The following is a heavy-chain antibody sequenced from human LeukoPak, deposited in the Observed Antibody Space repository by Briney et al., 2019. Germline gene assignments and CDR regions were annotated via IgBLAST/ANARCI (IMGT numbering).Heavy chain of an antibody. V-gene: IGHV1-2*02. CDR3: ARGGTMVRGVMGY. Sequence: ASVKVSCKASGYTFTGYYMRWVRQAPGQGLEWMGWINPNSGGTNYAQKFQGRVTMTRDTSISTAYMELSRLRSDDTAVYYCARGGTMVRGVMGYWGQGTLVTVSS. D-gene: IGHD3-10*01. CDR2: INPNSGGT. J-gene: IGHJ4*02. CDR1: GYTFTGYY.